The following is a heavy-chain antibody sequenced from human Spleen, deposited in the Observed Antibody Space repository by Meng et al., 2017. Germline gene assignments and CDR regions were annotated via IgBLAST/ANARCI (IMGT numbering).Heavy chain of an antibody. CDR1: GYNFPDYW. V-gene: IGHV1-2*06. CDR3: AREDGSGSSLVWNY. CDR2: IDPKSGDT. D-gene: IGHD3-10*01. J-gene: IGHJ4*02. Sequence: ARAVQSRAVVKQPGHPVNVSRKPSGYNFPDYWLHLWRRAPGQGLGWMGRIDPKSGDTHYAQRFQGRVTMTGDTSISTAYMEMSSLRSYDSAVYYCAREDGSGSSLVWNYWGQGTLVTASS.